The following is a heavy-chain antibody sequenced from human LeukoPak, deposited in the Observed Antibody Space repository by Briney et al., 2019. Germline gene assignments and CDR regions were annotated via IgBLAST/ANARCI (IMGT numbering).Heavy chain of an antibody. Sequence: SETLSLTCTVSGGSISNSFWSWIRQSPGKGLEWIAYIYCTGNTKYNPSLKSRVTISVDTPKNQYTLRVSSVTAEATAVYYCARDSGSSPTFDYWGQGILVTVSS. V-gene: IGHV4-59*01. J-gene: IGHJ4*02. CDR2: IYCTGNT. CDR3: ARDSGSSPTFDY. D-gene: IGHD1-26*01. CDR1: GGSISNSF.